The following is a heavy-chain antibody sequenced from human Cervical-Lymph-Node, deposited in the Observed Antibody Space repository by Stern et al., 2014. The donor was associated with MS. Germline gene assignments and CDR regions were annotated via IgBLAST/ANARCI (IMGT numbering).Heavy chain of an antibody. J-gene: IGHJ6*02. CDR1: GFTFNDYY. D-gene: IGHD1-1*01. Sequence: VQLEESGGGLVKPGGSLRLSCAASGFTFNDYYMTWIRQTPGQGLEWASYISTLGTTKYYADSVRGRFTISRDNARNALFLRMTGLRVEDSAVYYCARAGTTGLYHYYGMAVGGQGTTVTVSS. CDR3: ARAGTTGLYHYYGMAV. V-gene: IGHV3-11*01. CDR2: ISTLGTTK.